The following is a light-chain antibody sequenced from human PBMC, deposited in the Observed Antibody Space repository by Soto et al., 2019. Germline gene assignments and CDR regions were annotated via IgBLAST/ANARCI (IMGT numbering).Light chain of an antibody. CDR3: QQRSNWLLT. V-gene: IGKV3-11*01. Sequence: IVLTQSPATLSLSPGERATLSYRASQSVSSYLVWFQQKPDQDPRFLFFVASTRAIGIPAWFSGSGSGTVFTPTISSLEPEDFAVFYCQQRSNWLLTFGPGTKVDIK. CDR1: QSVSSY. J-gene: IGKJ3*01. CDR2: VAS.